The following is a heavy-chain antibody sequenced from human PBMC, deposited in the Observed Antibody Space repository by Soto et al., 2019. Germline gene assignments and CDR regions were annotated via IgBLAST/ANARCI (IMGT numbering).Heavy chain of an antibody. V-gene: IGHV3-48*02. Sequence: GGSLRLSCAASGFTFSSYSMNWVRQAPGKGLEWVSYISSSSSTIYYADSVKGRFTISRDNAKNSLYLQMNSLRDEDTAVYYCARDNVGLTDYYYYGMDVWGQGTTVTVSS. CDR3: ARDNVGLTDYYYYGMDV. D-gene: IGHD1-26*01. CDR2: ISSSSSTI. J-gene: IGHJ6*02. CDR1: GFTFSSYS.